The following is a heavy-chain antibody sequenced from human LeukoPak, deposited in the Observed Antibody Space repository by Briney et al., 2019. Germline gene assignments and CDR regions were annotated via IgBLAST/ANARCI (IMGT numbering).Heavy chain of an antibody. J-gene: IGHJ4*02. CDR3: ASSQWEPLDH. D-gene: IGHD1-26*01. CDR2: INSDGSRT. Sequence: GGSLRLSCTSSGVTFSSNWTHWVGQAPGKGLVWVSRINSDGSRTSYADSVMGRFTICRDNAKNTVYLQMNSLRAEDTAVYYCASSQWEPLDHWGQGTLVTVSS. CDR1: GVTFSSNW. V-gene: IGHV3-74*01.